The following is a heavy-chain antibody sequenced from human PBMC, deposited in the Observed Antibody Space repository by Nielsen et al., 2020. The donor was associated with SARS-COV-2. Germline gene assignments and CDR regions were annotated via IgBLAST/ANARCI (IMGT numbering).Heavy chain of an antibody. CDR2: IIHICGTA. CDR1: GGNFSSYV. Sequence: SVKVSCKDSGGNFSSYVIRWVRQAPGQGLEWMGGIIHICGTANYAQKFQGRVPITAAESTSTAYMELSSLRSEDTAVYYCARVVLRYFDWLSKNYYYYYYMDVWGKGTTVTVSS. V-gene: IGHV1-69*13. D-gene: IGHD3-9*01. CDR3: ARVVLRYFDWLSKNYYYYYYMDV. J-gene: IGHJ6*03.